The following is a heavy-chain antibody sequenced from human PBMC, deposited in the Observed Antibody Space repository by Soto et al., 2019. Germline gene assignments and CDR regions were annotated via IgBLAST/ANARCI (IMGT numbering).Heavy chain of an antibody. J-gene: IGHJ4*02. V-gene: IGHV2-5*02. Sequence: QITLKESGPTLVKPTQTLTLTCTFSGFSLSTTRVGVGWIRQPPGKALEWLALIYWDDDKRYSPFLKSRLTTTKDTSKNQLVLTMTKMDPMDTATYFCAHTLVAGLGYYFDYWGQGTLVTVSS. CDR2: IYWDDDK. D-gene: IGHD6-19*01. CDR3: AHTLVAGLGYYFDY. CDR1: GFSLSTTRVG.